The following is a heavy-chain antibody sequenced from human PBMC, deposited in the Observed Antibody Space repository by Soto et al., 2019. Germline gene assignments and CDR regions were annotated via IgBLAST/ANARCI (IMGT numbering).Heavy chain of an antibody. Sequence: QVQLVQSGAEVKKPGASVKVSCKASGYTFTSYAMHWVRQAPGQRLEWMGWINAGNGNTKYSQKFQGRVTITRDTSASTAYMELSSLRSEDTAVYYCAREVIVVLPAAILPGYGMDVWGQGTTVTVSS. J-gene: IGHJ6*02. V-gene: IGHV1-3*01. CDR3: AREVIVVLPAAILPGYGMDV. CDR2: INAGNGNT. CDR1: GYTFTSYA. D-gene: IGHD2-2*01.